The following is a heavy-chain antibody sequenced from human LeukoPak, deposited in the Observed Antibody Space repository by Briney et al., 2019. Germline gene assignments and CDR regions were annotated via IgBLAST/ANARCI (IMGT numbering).Heavy chain of an antibody. CDR3: ARDFPGVGCSGGSCYRRPWAFDI. Sequence: GGSLRLSCAASGFTFSSYWMSWVRQAPGKGLEWVANIKQDGSEKYYVDSVKGRFTISRDNAKNSLYLQMNSLRAEDTAVYYCARDFPGVGCSGGSCYRRPWAFDIWGQGTMVTVSS. D-gene: IGHD2-15*01. V-gene: IGHV3-7*01. J-gene: IGHJ3*02. CDR1: GFTFSSYW. CDR2: IKQDGSEK.